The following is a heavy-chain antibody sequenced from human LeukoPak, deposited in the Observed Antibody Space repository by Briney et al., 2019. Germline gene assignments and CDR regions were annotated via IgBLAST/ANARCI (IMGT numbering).Heavy chain of an antibody. CDR1: GFTFSSYW. Sequence: GGSLRLSCAASGFTFSSYWMHWVRQAPGKGLVWVSRINTDGSSTSYADSVKGRFTISRDNAKNTLYLQMNSLRAEDTAVYYCATPQGSDLGYMDVWGKGTTVTVSS. CDR2: INTDGSST. J-gene: IGHJ6*03. V-gene: IGHV3-74*01. D-gene: IGHD3-16*01. CDR3: ATPQGSDLGYMDV.